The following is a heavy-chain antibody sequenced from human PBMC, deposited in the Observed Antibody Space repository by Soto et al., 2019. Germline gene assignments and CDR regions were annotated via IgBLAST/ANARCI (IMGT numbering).Heavy chain of an antibody. CDR3: ARSDITIFGVVISLWSMDV. D-gene: IGHD3-3*01. V-gene: IGHV1-69*13. J-gene: IGHJ6*02. Sequence: SVKVSCKASGGTFSSYAISWVRQAPGQGLEWMGGIIPIFGTANYAQKFQGRVTITADESTSTAYMELSSLRSEDTAVYYCARSDITIFGVVISLWSMDVWGQGTTVTVSS. CDR1: GGTFSSYA. CDR2: IIPIFGTA.